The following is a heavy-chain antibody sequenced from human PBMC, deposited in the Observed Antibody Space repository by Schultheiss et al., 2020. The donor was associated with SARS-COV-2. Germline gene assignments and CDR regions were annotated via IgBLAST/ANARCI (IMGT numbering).Heavy chain of an antibody. J-gene: IGHJ4*02. V-gene: IGHV3-21*05. Sequence: GGSLRLSCAVSGFTFSTYTMNWVRQAPGMGLEWVSYISSSSSYIYYADSVKGRFTISRDNAKNSLYLQMNSLRAEDTAVYYCARRGEGYCSGGSCPSDYWGQGTLVTVSS. CDR2: ISSSSSYI. CDR3: ARRGEGYCSGGSCPSDY. D-gene: IGHD2-15*01. CDR1: GFTFSTYT.